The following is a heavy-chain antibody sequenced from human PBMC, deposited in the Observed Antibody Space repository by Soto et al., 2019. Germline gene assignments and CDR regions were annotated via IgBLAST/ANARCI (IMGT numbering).Heavy chain of an antibody. J-gene: IGHJ4*02. CDR2: ISGSGIST. CDR3: AKEGEHSSGWANFDY. Sequence: GGSLRLSCAASGFTFSSYAMSWVRQAPGKGLEWVSAISGSGISTYYADSVKGRFTISRDNSKNTLYLQMNSLRAEDTAVYYCAKEGEHSSGWANFDYWGQGALVTVSS. D-gene: IGHD6-19*01. V-gene: IGHV3-23*01. CDR1: GFTFSSYA.